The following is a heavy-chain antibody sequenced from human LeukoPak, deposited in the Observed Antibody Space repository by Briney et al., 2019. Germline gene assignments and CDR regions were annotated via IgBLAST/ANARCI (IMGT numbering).Heavy chain of an antibody. CDR3: ARDRSTMVRGENFAFDI. V-gene: IGHV1-2*02. Sequence: ASVKVSCKASGYTFSDYYMHWVRQAPGQALEWMGWINPNSGGINYAQRFQGSVTMTRDTSLGTAYMELSRLRSDDTAVYYCARDRSTMVRGENFAFDIWGQGTMVTVSS. CDR1: GYTFSDYY. D-gene: IGHD3-10*01. J-gene: IGHJ3*02. CDR2: INPNSGGI.